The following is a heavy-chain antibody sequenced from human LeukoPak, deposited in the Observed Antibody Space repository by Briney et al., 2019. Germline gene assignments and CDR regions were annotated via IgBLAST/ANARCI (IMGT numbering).Heavy chain of an antibody. CDR3: ARRAVTSPNDDAFDI. CDR1: GGSISGYY. Sequence: PSETLSLTCTVSGGSISGYYWSWIRQPAGKGLEWIGLFYDSGGTTYNPSLKSRVTMSVATSKNQFSLKVSSVTAADTAVYYCARRAVTSPNDDAFDIWGQGTRVTVSS. V-gene: IGHV4-4*07. D-gene: IGHD4-17*01. J-gene: IGHJ3*02. CDR2: FYDSGGT.